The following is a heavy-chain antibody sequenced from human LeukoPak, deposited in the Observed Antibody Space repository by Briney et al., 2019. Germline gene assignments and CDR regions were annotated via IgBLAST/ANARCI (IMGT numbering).Heavy chain of an antibody. V-gene: IGHV3-21*04. CDR1: GFSFSSYS. Sequence: PGGSLRLSCAASGFSFSSYSMNWVRQAPGKGLEWVSSISSSSTFIYYYADSVKGRFTISRDNAKNSLYLQMNSLRAEDTAVYYCARGEVRGAVNYWGQGTLVTVSS. CDR2: ISSSSTFI. CDR3: ARGEVRGAVNY. J-gene: IGHJ4*02. D-gene: IGHD3-10*01.